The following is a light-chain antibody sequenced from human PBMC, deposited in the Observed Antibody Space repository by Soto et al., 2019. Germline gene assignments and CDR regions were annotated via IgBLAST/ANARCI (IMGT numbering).Light chain of an antibody. V-gene: IGKV2-28*01. Sequence: DIVMTQSPLSLPVTPGEPASISCRSSQSLLHSNGYNYLDWYVQKPGQSPQLLIYLGSNRASGVHDRFSGSGSGTDFTLKISRVEAEDVGVYYCMQPLQSWTFGQGTKVDI. J-gene: IGKJ1*01. CDR3: MQPLQSWT. CDR1: QSLLHSNGYNY. CDR2: LGS.